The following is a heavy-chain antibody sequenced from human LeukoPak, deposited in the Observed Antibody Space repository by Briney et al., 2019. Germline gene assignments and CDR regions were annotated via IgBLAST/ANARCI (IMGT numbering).Heavy chain of an antibody. V-gene: IGHV3-9*01. D-gene: IGHD5-18*01. CDR3: AKSGIIQGYYFYYMDV. Sequence: GGSLRLSCAASGFTFDDYAMHWVRQAPGKGLEWVSGISWKSDRIGYADSVKGRFTISRDNAKNSLYLQMNSLRAEDTALYYCAKSGIIQGYYFYYMDVWGKGTTVTISS. CDR1: GFTFDDYA. J-gene: IGHJ6*03. CDR2: ISWKSDRI.